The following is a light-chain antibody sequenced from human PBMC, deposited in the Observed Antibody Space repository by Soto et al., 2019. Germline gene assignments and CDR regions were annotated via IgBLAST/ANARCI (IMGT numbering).Light chain of an antibody. CDR1: QDISNY. J-gene: IGKJ2*01. V-gene: IGKV1-33*01. CDR3: QHYSSSPFS. CDR2: DAS. Sequence: DIQMTQSPSSLSASVGDRVTITCQASQDISNYLNWYQHKPGKAPKLLIYDASNLETGVPSRFGGSGSETHFTFTISSLQPEDIATYYCQHYSSSPFSFGQGTKLEIK.